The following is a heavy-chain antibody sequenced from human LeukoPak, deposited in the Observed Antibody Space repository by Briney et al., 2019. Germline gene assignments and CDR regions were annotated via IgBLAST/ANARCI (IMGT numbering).Heavy chain of an antibody. J-gene: IGHJ3*02. Sequence: SETLSLTCTVSGGSISSYYWNWIRQPPGKGLEWIGYIFYSGNTNYNPSLKSRVTISVDTSKSQFSLKLTSVTAADTAVYHCARIHRDYYYDSSGYLVGAFDIWGQGTMVTVSS. CDR1: GGSISSYY. CDR3: ARIHRDYYYDSSGYLVGAFDI. V-gene: IGHV4-59*01. D-gene: IGHD3-22*01. CDR2: IFYSGNT.